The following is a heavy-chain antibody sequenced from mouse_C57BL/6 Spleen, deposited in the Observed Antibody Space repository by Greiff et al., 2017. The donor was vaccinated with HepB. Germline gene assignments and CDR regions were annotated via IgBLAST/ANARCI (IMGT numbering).Heavy chain of an antibody. CDR2: IYPSDSET. J-gene: IGHJ2*01. CDR1: GYTFTSYW. CDR3: ARSGDYDDFDY. D-gene: IGHD2-4*01. Sequence: QVHVKQPGAELVRPGSSVKLSCKASGYTFTSYWMDWVKQRPGQGLEWIGNIYPSDSETHYNQKFKDKATLTVDKSSSTAYMQLSSLTSEDSAVYYCARSGDYDDFDYWGQGTTLTVSS. V-gene: IGHV1-61*01.